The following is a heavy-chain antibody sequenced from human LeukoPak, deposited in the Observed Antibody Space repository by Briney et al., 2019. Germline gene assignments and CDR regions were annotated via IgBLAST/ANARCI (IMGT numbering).Heavy chain of an antibody. Sequence: GGSLRLSCAASGFTFSSYSMNWVRQAPGKGLEWVSSISSSSSYIYYADSVKGRFTISRDNAKNSLYLQMISLRAEDTAVYYCARDNWNEEPFDYWGQGTLVTVSS. CDR1: GFTFSSYS. D-gene: IGHD1-20*01. J-gene: IGHJ4*02. CDR2: ISSSSSYI. V-gene: IGHV3-21*01. CDR3: ARDNWNEEPFDY.